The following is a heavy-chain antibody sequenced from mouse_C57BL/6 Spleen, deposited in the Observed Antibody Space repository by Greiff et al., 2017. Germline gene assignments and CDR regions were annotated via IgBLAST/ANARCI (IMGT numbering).Heavy chain of an antibody. D-gene: IGHD1-1*01. CDR2: ISSGSSTI. CDR3: ARFYYGSIYAMDY. Sequence: EVKLMESGGGLVKPGGSLKLSCAASGFTFSDYGMHWVRQAPEKGLEWVAYISSGSSTIYYADTVKGRFTISRDNAKNTLFLQMTSLRSEDTAMYYCARFYYGSIYAMDYWGQGTSVTVSS. V-gene: IGHV5-17*01. CDR1: GFTFSDYG. J-gene: IGHJ4*01.